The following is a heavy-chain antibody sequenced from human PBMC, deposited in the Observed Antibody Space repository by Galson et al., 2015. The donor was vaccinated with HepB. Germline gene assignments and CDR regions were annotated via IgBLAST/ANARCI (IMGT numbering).Heavy chain of an antibody. V-gene: IGHV3-7*01. CDR3: AREWVTYYYYYGMDV. CDR2: IKQDGSEK. CDR1: GFTFSSYW. Sequence: SLRLSCAASGFTFSSYWMSWVRQASGKGLEWVANIKQDGSEKYYVDSVKGRFTISRDNAKNSLYLQMNSLRAEDTAVYYCAREWVTYYYYYGMDVWGQGTTVTVSS. J-gene: IGHJ6*02.